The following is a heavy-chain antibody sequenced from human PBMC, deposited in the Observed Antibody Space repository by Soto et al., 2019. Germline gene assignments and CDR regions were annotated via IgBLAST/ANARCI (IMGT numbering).Heavy chain of an antibody. CDR1: GGTFSSYA. CDR2: IIPIFGTA. CDR3: ARASASTGSLYYYGMDV. J-gene: IGHJ6*02. D-gene: IGHD2-2*01. V-gene: IGHV1-69*13. Sequence: SVKVSCKASGGTFSSYAISWVRQAPGQGLEWMGGIIPIFGTANYAQKFQGRVTITADESTSTAYMELSSLRSEDTAVYYCARASASTGSLYYYGMDVWGQGTTSTVS.